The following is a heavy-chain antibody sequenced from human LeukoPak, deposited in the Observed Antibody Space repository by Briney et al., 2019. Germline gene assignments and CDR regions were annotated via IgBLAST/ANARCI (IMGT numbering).Heavy chain of an antibody. CDR1: GYTFTDYY. CDR2: VNSNSGAT. Sequence: AASVKVSCKASGYTFTDYYMHWVRQAPGQGLEWMGWVNSNSGATDYAQKFQGRVTVTRDTSISTAYMDLSRLRSDDTAVYYCARANRAVAGDYYYWYMDVWGKGTTVTVSS. V-gene: IGHV1-2*02. J-gene: IGHJ6*03. D-gene: IGHD2-15*01. CDR3: ARANRAVAGDYYYWYMDV.